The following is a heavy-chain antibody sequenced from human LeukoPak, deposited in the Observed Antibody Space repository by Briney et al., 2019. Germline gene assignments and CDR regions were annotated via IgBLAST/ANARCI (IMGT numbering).Heavy chain of an antibody. CDR1: GFTISSYA. Sequence: PGGSLRLSCAASGFTISSYAMNWVRQAPGKGLEWVGRIKSKTDGGTTDYAAPVKGRFTISRDDSKNTLYLQMNSLKTEDTAVYYCTTDLPAGGYYDSSGYSFDAFDIWGQGTMVTVSS. CDR3: TTDLPAGGYYDSSGYSFDAFDI. CDR2: IKSKTDGGTT. J-gene: IGHJ3*02. D-gene: IGHD3-22*01. V-gene: IGHV3-15*01.